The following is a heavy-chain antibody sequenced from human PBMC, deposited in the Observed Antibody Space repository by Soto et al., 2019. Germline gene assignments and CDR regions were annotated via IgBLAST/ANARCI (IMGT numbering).Heavy chain of an antibody. Sequence: ASVKVSCKASGYSFSTYGFTWVRQAPGQGLEWMGWISPYNANTSFAQKFQGRVTMTTDTSTSTAYMELRSLRSDDTAVYYCARDLDGSRFERPYYGMDVWGQGTTVTVSS. D-gene: IGHD6-13*01. CDR1: GYSFSTYG. CDR2: ISPYNANT. V-gene: IGHV1-18*01. J-gene: IGHJ6*02. CDR3: ARDLDGSRFERPYYGMDV.